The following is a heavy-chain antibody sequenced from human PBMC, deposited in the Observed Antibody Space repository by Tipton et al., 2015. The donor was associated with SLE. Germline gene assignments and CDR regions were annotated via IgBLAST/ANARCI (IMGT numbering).Heavy chain of an antibody. CDR2: IYYSGST. CDR1: GGSISSGGHY. CDR3: ARDLRFGNGLRLLTGYGMDI. V-gene: IGHV4-61*08. Sequence: TLSLTCTVSGGSISSGGHYWSWIRQHPGKGLEWIGYIYYSGSTNYNPSLKSRVTISVDTSKNQFSLKLSSVTAADTAVYYCARDLRFGNGLRLLTGYGMDIWGQGTTVTVSS. J-gene: IGHJ6*02. D-gene: IGHD4-17*01.